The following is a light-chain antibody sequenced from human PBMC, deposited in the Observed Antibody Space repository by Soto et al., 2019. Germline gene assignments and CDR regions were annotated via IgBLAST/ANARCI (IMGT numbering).Light chain of an antibody. CDR1: QNIRSW. CDR2: SAS. J-gene: IGKJ4*01. V-gene: IGKV1-5*03. Sequence: DIQMTQSPSTLSASVGDRVTITCRASQNIRSWLAWYQQKPGKAPELPIYSASGLESGVPSRFSGSGSGTEFTLTISSLQPDDFATYYCQEYNGNSGLTFGGGTKVEIK. CDR3: QEYNGNSGLT.